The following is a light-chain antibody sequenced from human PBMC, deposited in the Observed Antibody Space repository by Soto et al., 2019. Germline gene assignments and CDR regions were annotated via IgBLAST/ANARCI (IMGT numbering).Light chain of an antibody. CDR1: SSDVGRYNF. V-gene: IGLV2-23*02. CDR2: EVS. Sequence: QSVLTQPASVSGSPGQSITISCTGTSSDVGRYNFVSWYQQHPGKAHKVMIYEVSKRPSGVSNRFSDSKSGNTASLTISGLQAEDEADYYCCSDAGSGVYVFGTGTKVTVL. CDR3: CSDAGSGVYV. J-gene: IGLJ1*01.